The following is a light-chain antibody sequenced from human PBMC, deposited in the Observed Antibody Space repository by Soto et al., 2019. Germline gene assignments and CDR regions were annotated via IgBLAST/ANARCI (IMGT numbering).Light chain of an antibody. CDR2: DSS. J-gene: IGKJ5*01. CDR1: KSVSSY. V-gene: IGKV3-15*01. Sequence: IVSTQSPSTLALFAGEGATLSCRARKSVSSYFAWYQQKPGQAPRLLIYDSSTRATGIPARFSGSESGTEFTLTISSLQSEDFAVYYCHHYTHWPMTFGQGTRLEIK. CDR3: HHYTHWPMT.